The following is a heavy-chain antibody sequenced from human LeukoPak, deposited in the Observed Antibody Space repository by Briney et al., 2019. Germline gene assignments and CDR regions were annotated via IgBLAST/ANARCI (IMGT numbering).Heavy chain of an antibody. D-gene: IGHD4/OR15-4a*01. J-gene: IGHJ5*02. V-gene: IGHV3-74*01. CDR1: GFTFSSYW. CDR3: ARGDYGRFDP. Sequence: RGSLRLSRAASGFTFSSYWMHWVRQAPGKGLVWVSRVNNDGSSTNYADSAKGRFTISRDNAKNTLFLQMSSLRAEDTAMYYCARGDYGRFDPWGQGTLVTVSS. CDR2: VNNDGSST.